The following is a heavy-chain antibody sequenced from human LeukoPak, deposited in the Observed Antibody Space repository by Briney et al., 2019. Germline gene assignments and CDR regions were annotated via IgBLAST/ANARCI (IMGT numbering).Heavy chain of an antibody. CDR3: AADPNFWSGYYEETQFDP. J-gene: IGHJ5*02. V-gene: IGHV1-58*02. CDR1: GFTFTSSA. Sequence: GASVKVSCKASGFTFTSSAMQWVRQARGQRLEWIGWIVVGSGNTNYAQKFQERVTITRDMSTSTAYMELSSLRSEDTAVYCCAADPNFWSGYYEETQFDPWGQGTLVTVSS. CDR2: IVVGSGNT. D-gene: IGHD3-3*01.